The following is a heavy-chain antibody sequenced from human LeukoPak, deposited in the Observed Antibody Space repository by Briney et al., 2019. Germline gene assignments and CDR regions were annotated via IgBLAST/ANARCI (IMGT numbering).Heavy chain of an antibody. CDR2: IYHSGST. CDR1: GGSISSSSYY. D-gene: IGHD6-13*01. Sequence: RPSETLSLTCTVSGGSISSSSYYWGWIRQPPGKGLEWIGSIYHSGSTYYNPSLKSRVTISVDTSKNQFSLKLSSVTAADTAVYYCATPVNERGKQLPYYDYWGQGTLVTVSS. J-gene: IGHJ4*02. CDR3: ATPVNERGKQLPYYDY. V-gene: IGHV4-39*07.